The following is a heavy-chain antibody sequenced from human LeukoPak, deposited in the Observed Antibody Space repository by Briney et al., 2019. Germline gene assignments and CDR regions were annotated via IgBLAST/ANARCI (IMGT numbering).Heavy chain of an antibody. CDR2: MSYDGSNK. J-gene: IGHJ4*02. V-gene: IGHV3-30-3*01. Sequence: GGSLRLSCAASGFTFSNYAMHWVRQAPGKGLEWVALMSYDGSNKFYADSVKGRFTISRDNSKNTLYLQMISLRAEDTAVYYCAFRLYGDSESFWGQGTLVTVSS. D-gene: IGHD4-17*01. CDR3: AFRLYGDSESF. CDR1: GFTFSNYA.